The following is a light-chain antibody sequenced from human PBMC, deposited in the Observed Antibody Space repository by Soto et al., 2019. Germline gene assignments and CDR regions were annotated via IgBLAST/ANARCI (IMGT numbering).Light chain of an antibody. CDR1: SSDVGGYNY. V-gene: IGLV2-14*01. Sequence: QSVLTQPASVSGAPGQSITISCTVTSSDVGGYNYVSWYQQHPGKAPKLMIYEVSPRPSGVSNRFSGSKSGNTASLTISGLQAEDEADYYCSSYTSSSTLFVFGTGTKLTVL. J-gene: IGLJ1*01. CDR3: SSYTSSSTLFV. CDR2: EVS.